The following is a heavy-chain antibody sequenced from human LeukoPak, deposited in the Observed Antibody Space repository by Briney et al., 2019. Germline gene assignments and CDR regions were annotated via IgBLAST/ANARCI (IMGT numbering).Heavy chain of an antibody. D-gene: IGHD3-10*01. CDR2: INSDGSST. J-gene: IGHJ6*03. CDR3: ARAPSTYYYGSGSSRHYYYYYYMDV. Sequence: GGSLRLSCAASGFTFSSYWMHWVRQAPGKGLVWVSRINSDGSSTSYADSVKGRFTISRDNAKNTLYLQMNSLRAEDTAVYYCARAPSTYYYGSGSSRHYYYYYYMDVWGKGTTVTISS. V-gene: IGHV3-74*01. CDR1: GFTFSSYW.